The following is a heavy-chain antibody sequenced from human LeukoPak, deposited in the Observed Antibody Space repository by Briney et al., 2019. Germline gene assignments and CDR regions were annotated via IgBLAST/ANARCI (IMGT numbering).Heavy chain of an antibody. CDR2: ISGSGGST. D-gene: IGHD3-22*01. CDR1: GFTFTSYA. J-gene: IGHJ4*02. V-gene: IGHV3-23*01. Sequence: GGSLRLSCAASGFTFTSYAMNWVRQTPGKGLEWVSGISGSGGSTYYADSVKGRFTISRDNSKNTLYLQMTSLRAEDTAVYYCAKDQVWIVVGSFDYWGQGTLVTVSS. CDR3: AKDQVWIVVGSFDY.